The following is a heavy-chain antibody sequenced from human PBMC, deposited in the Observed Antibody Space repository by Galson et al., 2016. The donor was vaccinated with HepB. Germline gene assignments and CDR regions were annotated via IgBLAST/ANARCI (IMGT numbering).Heavy chain of an antibody. CDR2: ISFDGSTI. Sequence: SLRLSCAASGFTFSNYWMSWVRQGPGQGLEWLAMISFDGSTIYYGSSVKGRFTISRDKSRSTAYLEVNSLTFDDTAVYYCVKDVKESNGWATLGLWGQGTLVTVSS. CDR3: VKDVKESNGWATLGL. V-gene: IGHV3-30*18. J-gene: IGHJ4*02. D-gene: IGHD6-19*01. CDR1: GFTFSNYW.